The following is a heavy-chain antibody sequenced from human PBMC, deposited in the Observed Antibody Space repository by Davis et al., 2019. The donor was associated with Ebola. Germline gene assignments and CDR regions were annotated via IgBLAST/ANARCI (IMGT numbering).Heavy chain of an antibody. CDR1: GGSISSSNW. Sequence: MPSETLSLTCAVSGGSISSSNWWSWVRQPPGKGLEWIGEIYHSGSTNYNPSLKSRVTISVDKSKNQFSLKLSSVNAADTAVYYCARAKAEGVVVVAATREYWYFDLWGQGTLVTVSS. V-gene: IGHV4-4*02. CDR2: IYHSGST. CDR3: ARAKAEGVVVVAATREYWYFDL. J-gene: IGHJ2*01. D-gene: IGHD2-15*01.